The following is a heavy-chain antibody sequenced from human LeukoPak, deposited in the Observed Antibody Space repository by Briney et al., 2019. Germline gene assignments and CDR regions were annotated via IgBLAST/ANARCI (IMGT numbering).Heavy chain of an antibody. D-gene: IGHD5-12*01. V-gene: IGHV1-46*01. CDR2: INPSGGST. CDR3: VRDGIERGYSGYDLAY. J-gene: IGHJ4*02. Sequence: ASVKVSCKASGYTFTSYYMHWVRQAPGQGLEWMGIINPSGGSTSYAQKFQGRVTMTRDTSTSTVYMELSSLRSEDTAVYYCVRDGIERGYSGYDLAYWGQGTLVTVSS. CDR1: GYTFTSYY.